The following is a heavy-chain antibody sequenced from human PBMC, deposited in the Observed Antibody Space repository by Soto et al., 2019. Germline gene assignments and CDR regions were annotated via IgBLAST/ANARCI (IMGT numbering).Heavy chain of an antibody. J-gene: IGHJ6*02. CDR3: AREGAYCGGDCYSLYYYCGMDV. CDR2: INPNSGGT. V-gene: IGHV1-2*02. D-gene: IGHD2-21*02. Sequence: GASVKVSCKASGYTFTGYYMHWVRQAPGQGLEWMGWINPNSGGTNYAQKFQGRVTMTRDTSISTAHMELSRLRSDDTAVYYCAREGAYCGGDCYSLYYYCGMDVWGHGTTVTVSS. CDR1: GYTFTGYY.